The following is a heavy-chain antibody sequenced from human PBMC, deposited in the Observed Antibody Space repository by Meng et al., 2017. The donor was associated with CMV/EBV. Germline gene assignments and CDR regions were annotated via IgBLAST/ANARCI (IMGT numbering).Heavy chain of an antibody. V-gene: IGHV4-39*07. J-gene: IGHJ4*02. D-gene: IGHD4-17*01. CDR3: ARDPNGDYVGGDY. Sequence: GSLRLSCTVSGGSISSSSYYWGWIRQPPGKGLEWIGGIYYSGSTYYNPSLKSRVTISVDTSKNQFSLKLSSVTAADTAVYYCARDPNGDYVGGDYWGQGTLVTVSS. CDR1: GGSISSSSYY. CDR2: IYYSGST.